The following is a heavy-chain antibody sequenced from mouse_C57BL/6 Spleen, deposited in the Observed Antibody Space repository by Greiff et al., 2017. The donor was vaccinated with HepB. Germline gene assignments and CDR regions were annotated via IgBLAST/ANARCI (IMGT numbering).Heavy chain of an antibody. J-gene: IGHJ1*03. CDR1: GYSFTGYY. V-gene: IGHV1-42*01. CDR2: INPSTGGT. D-gene: IGHD1-1*01. Sequence: EVQLQQSGPELVKPGASVKISCKASGYSFTGYYMNWVKQSPEKSLEWIGEINPSTGGTTYNQKFKAKATLTVDKSSSTAYMQLKSLTSEDSAVYYWSRGGSYWYFDVWGTGTTVTVSS. CDR3: SRGGSYWYFDV.